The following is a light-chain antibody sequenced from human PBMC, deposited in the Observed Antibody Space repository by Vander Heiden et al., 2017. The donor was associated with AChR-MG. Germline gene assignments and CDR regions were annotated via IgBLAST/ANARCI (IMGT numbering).Light chain of an antibody. Sequence: QSVLTQPPSVSGTPGQRVTVSCSGSSPNIGNNYVYWYQQHPGTAPKLLIYRNNQRPSGVPDRFSGSKSGPSASLAISGLRSEDEADYYCAAWDDSLSGGVFGGGTKLTVL. CDR2: RNN. J-gene: IGLJ3*02. CDR1: SPNIGNNY. V-gene: IGLV1-47*01. CDR3: AAWDDSLSGGV.